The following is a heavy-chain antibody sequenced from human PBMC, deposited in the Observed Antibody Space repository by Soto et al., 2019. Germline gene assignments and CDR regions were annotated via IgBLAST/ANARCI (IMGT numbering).Heavy chain of an antibody. J-gene: IGHJ6*02. CDR1: GFTFSSYG. D-gene: IGHD6-13*01. Sequence: QVQLVESGGGVVQPGRSLRLSCAASGFTFSSYGMHWVRQAPGKGLEWVAVIWYDGSNKYYADSVKGRFTISRDNSKHTLYLQMNRLRAEDTAVYYCARESSWYSYGMDVWGQGTTVTV. CDR3: ARESSWYSYGMDV. V-gene: IGHV3-33*01. CDR2: IWYDGSNK.